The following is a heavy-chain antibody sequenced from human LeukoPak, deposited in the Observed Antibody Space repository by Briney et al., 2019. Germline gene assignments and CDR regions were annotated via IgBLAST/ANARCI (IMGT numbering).Heavy chain of an antibody. CDR1: GDSISGFY. CDR3: ARSLSSGYRAMGYFDY. D-gene: IGHD3-22*01. V-gene: IGHV4-59*08. Sequence: PSETLSLTCTVSGDSISGFYWSWIRQPPGEGLEWIGYIYYSGSSNYNPSLKSRVTKSVDTSKNQFSLKLSSVTAADTAVYYCARSLSSGYRAMGYFDYWGQGTLVTVSS. CDR2: IYYSGSS. J-gene: IGHJ4*02.